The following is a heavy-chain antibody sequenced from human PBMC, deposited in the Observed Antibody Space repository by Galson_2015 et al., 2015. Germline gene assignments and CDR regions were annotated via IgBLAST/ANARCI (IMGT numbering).Heavy chain of an antibody. CDR2: IKQDGSEK. CDR1: GFTFSSYW. J-gene: IGHJ4*02. V-gene: IGHV3-7*03. Sequence: SLRLSCATSGFTFSSYWMSWVRQAPGKGLEWVANIKQDGSEKYYVDSVKGRFTISRDNAKNSLYLQMNTLRAEDTAVYYCARAVGVVTAILDYWGQGTLVTVSS. CDR3: ARAVGVVTAILDY. D-gene: IGHD2-21*02.